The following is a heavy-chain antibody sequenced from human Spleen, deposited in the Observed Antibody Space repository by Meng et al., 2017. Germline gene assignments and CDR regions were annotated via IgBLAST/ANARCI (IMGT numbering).Heavy chain of an antibody. Sequence: QGQLRQWGAGLLKPSETLSLTCVVSGGSFSDYYWSWIRQPPGKGLEWIGEINHSGSTNYNPSLKSRVTISVDTSKNQFSLKLSSVTAADSAVYYCARGPTTMAHDFDYWGQGTLVTVSS. CDR3: ARGPTTMAHDFDY. CDR2: INHSGST. J-gene: IGHJ4*02. D-gene: IGHD4-11*01. V-gene: IGHV4-34*01. CDR1: GGSFSDYY.